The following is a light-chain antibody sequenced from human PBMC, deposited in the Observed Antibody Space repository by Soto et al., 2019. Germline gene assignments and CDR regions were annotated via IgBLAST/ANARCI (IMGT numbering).Light chain of an antibody. J-gene: IGKJ1*01. CDR3: QKYNSAPWT. V-gene: IGKV1-27*01. CDR2: AAS. CDR1: QGISNY. Sequence: DIQMTQSPSSLSASVGDRVTITCRASQGISNYLAWYQQKPGKVPKLLIYAASTLQSGVPSRFSGSGSGTYFTLTIITLQPEDVAPYYCQKYNSAPWTFGQGTKVEIK.